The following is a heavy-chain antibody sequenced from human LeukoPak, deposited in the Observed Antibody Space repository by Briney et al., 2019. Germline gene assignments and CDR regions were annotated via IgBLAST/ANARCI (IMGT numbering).Heavy chain of an antibody. CDR3: ARDGPTYYDFWSGYYEYYYYYYYMDV. D-gene: IGHD3-3*01. CDR2: INPNSGGT. J-gene: IGHJ6*03. CDR1: GYTFTSYD. Sequence: ASVKVSCKASGYTFTSYDINWVRQATGQGLEWMGWINPNSGGTNYAQKFQGRVTMTRDTSISTAYMELSRLRSDDTAVYYCARDGPTYYDFWSGYYEYYYYYYYMDVWGKGTTVTVSS. V-gene: IGHV1-2*02.